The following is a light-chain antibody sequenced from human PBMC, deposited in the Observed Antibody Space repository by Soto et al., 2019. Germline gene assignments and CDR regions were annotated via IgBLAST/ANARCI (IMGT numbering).Light chain of an antibody. V-gene: IGKV3D-20*02. CDR1: QSVSNNY. Sequence: EIVLTQSPGTLSLSPGERATLSCRTSQSVSNNYLAWYQQKPGQAPRLLIYGASSRATGIPDRFSGSGSGTDFTLTISSLEPEDFAVYYCQQRRNLLSFGGGTKVDIK. CDR2: GAS. CDR3: QQRRNLLS. J-gene: IGKJ4*01.